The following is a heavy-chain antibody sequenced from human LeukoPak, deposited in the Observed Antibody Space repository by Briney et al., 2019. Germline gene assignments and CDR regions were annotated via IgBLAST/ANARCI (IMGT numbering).Heavy chain of an antibody. J-gene: IGHJ4*02. V-gene: IGHV3-48*01. CDR1: GFTFSSYS. CDR2: ISSSSSTI. CDR3: ARSRLDYFDY. Sequence: GGSLRLSCAASGFTFSSYSMNWVRQAPGKGLEWVSYISSSSSTIYYADSVKGRFTISRDNAKNSLYLQMNSLRAEDTAVYYCARSRLDYFDYWGQGTLVTVSS.